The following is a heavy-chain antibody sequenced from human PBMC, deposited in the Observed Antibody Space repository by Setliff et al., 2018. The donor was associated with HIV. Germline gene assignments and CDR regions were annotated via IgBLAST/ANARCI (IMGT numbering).Heavy chain of an antibody. CDR2: FDPEDGET. Sequence: ASVKVSCKASGYTFTSYYLHWLRQAPGHGLEWMGGFDPEDGETIYAQKFQGRVTMTEDTSTDTAYMELSSLRSEDTAVYYCATVAVDMKAFDIWGQGTMVTVSS. CDR1: GYTFTSYY. V-gene: IGHV1-24*01. J-gene: IGHJ3*02. CDR3: ATVAVDMKAFDI. D-gene: IGHD5-12*01.